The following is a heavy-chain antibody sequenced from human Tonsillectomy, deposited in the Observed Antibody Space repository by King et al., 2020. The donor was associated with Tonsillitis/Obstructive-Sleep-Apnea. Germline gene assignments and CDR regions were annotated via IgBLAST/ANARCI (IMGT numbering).Heavy chain of an antibody. D-gene: IGHD2/OR15-2a*01. CDR3: ARQEIVIVRVAVRGMRIEASYSSSGMDG. Sequence: QLQESGPGLVKPSETLSLTCTVSGGSISSSSYYWGWIRQPPGKGLEWIGIIYYSGSTYSNPPLKSRVTISVDTAKNQFSLKLSTVTAAGTAVYYCARQEIVIVRVAVRGMRIEASYSSSGMDGWGQGTTVTVSS. V-gene: IGHV4-39*01. J-gene: IGHJ6*02. CDR2: IYYSGST. CDR1: GGSISSSSYY.